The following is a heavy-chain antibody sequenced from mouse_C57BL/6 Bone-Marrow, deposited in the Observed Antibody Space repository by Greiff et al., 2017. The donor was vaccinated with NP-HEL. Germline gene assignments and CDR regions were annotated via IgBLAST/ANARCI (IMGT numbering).Heavy chain of an antibody. V-gene: IGHV5-12*01. CDR2: ISNGGGST. CDR1: GFTFSDYY. D-gene: IGHD2-3*01. Sequence: EVKVEESGGGLVQPGGSLKLSCAASGFTFSDYYMYWVRQTPEKRLEWVAYISNGGGSTYYPDTVKGRFTISRDNAKNTLYLQMSRLKSEDTAMYYCARHEGYSLDYWGQGTTLTVSS. J-gene: IGHJ2*01. CDR3: ARHEGYSLDY.